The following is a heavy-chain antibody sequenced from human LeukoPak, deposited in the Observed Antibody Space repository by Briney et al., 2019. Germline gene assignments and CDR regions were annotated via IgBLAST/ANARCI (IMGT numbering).Heavy chain of an antibody. V-gene: IGHV1-8*01. CDR1: GYTFNGND. J-gene: IGHJ5*02. D-gene: IGHD1-26*01. CDR2: MNPNSGNT. CDR3: ARAVGARNNWFDP. Sequence: ASVKVSCKASGYTFNGNDINWVRQATGQGLEWMGWMNPNSGNTGYAQKFQGRVSMTRNTSISTAYMELSSLRSEDTAIYYCARAVGARNNWFDPWGQGTLVTVSS.